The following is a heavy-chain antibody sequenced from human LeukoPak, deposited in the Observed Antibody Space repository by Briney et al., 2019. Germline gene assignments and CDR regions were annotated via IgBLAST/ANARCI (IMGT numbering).Heavy chain of an antibody. V-gene: IGHV3-53*01. CDR2: IYSGGST. CDR1: GFTVSNNY. J-gene: IGHJ4*02. Sequence: PGGSLRLSCAASGFTVSNNYMTWVRQAPGKVLEWVSVIYSGGSTYYADSVKGRFTISRDNSKNTLYLQMNSLRVEDTAVYYCARVRSLNSVAGTVDYWGQGTLVTVSS. CDR3: ARVRSLNSVAGTVDY. D-gene: IGHD6-19*01.